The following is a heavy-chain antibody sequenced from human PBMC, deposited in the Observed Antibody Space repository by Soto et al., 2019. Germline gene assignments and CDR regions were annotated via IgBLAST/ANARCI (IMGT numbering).Heavy chain of an antibody. Sequence: GSLRLSCAASGFTFSDYYMSWIRQAPGKGLEWVSYISSSGRTIYYADSVKGRFTISRDNAKNSVYLQMNSLRAEDTAVYYCSIWIRFPPHDRFYFWGQGSLVPVSS. CDR3: SIWIRFPPHDRFYF. J-gene: IGHJ1*01. D-gene: IGHD5-18*01. V-gene: IGHV3-11*01. CDR2: ISSSGRTI. CDR1: GFTFSDYY.